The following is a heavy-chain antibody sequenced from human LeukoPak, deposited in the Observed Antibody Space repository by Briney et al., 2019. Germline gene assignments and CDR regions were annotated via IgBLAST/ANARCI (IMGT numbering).Heavy chain of an antibody. Sequence: GGSLRLSCVVSGFTFDDYAVHWVRQAPGKGLGWVSGISWNSGSVDYANSVKGRFTISRDNAKNSLYLQMNSLRTEDMAFYYCAKDAAGTTVTTGGYFDYWGHGTLVTVSS. D-gene: IGHD4-11*01. J-gene: IGHJ4*01. CDR2: ISWNSGSV. CDR3: AKDAAGTTVTTGGYFDY. CDR1: GFTFDDYA. V-gene: IGHV3-9*03.